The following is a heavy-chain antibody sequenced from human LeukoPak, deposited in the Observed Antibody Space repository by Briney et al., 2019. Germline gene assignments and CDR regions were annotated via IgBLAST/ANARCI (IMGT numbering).Heavy chain of an antibody. CDR2: IYYSGST. CDR1: GGSIRSYY. CDR3: ARHPSAVAGKTFDC. V-gene: IGHV4-59*08. D-gene: IGHD6-19*01. Sequence: PSETLSLTCTVSGGSIRSYYWSWIRQPPGEGLEWMGYIYYSGSTNYNPSLKSRVTISVDTSKNQFSLKLSSVTAADTAVYYCARHPSAVAGKTFDCWGQGTLVTVSS. J-gene: IGHJ4*02.